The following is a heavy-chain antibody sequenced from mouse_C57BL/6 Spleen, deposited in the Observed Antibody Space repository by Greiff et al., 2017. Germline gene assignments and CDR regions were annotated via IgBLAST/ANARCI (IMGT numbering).Heavy chain of an antibody. V-gene: IGHV1-55*01. CDR2: IYPGSGST. CDR1: GYTFTSYW. J-gene: IGHJ1*03. Sequence: QVQLQQPGAELVKPGASVKMSCKASGYTFTSYWITWVKQRPGQGLEWIGDIYPGSGSTNYNEKFKSKATLTVDTSSSTAYMQLSSLTSEDSAVYYCARSVTTVVAIRWYFDVWGTGTTVTVSS. D-gene: IGHD1-1*01. CDR3: ARSVTTVVAIRWYFDV.